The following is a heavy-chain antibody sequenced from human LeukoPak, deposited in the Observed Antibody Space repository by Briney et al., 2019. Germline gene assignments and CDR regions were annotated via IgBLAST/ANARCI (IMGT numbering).Heavy chain of an antibody. CDR2: ISSNGGST. D-gene: IGHD2-2*01. J-gene: IGHJ6*04. CDR1: GFTFSSYA. Sequence: GGSLRLSCSASGFTFSSYAMHWVRQAPGKGLEYVSAISSNGGSTYYADSVKGRFTISRDNSKNTLYLQMSSLRAEDTAVYYCVKGGVPAAMSYYDYGMDVWGKGTTVTVSS. V-gene: IGHV3-64D*06. CDR3: VKGGVPAAMSYYDYGMDV.